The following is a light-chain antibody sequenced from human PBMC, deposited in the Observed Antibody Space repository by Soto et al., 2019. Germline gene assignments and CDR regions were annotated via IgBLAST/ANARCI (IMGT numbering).Light chain of an antibody. CDR3: SSYAGSNYYV. J-gene: IGLJ1*01. V-gene: IGLV2-8*01. CDR1: SSDVGGYNF. Sequence: ALTQPPSASGSPGQSVTISCTGTSSDVGGYNFVSWYQQHLGKAPKLMIYEVSKRPSGVPDRFSGSKSGNTASLTVSGLQAEDEADYYCSSYAGSNYYVFGTGTKVTVL. CDR2: EVS.